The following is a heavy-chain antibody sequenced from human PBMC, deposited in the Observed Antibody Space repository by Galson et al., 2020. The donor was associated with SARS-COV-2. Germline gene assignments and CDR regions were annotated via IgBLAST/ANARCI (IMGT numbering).Heavy chain of an antibody. CDR3: ASAQHYYYYYGMDV. V-gene: IGHV3-11*01. CDR1: GFTFSDYY. J-gene: IGHJ6*02. Sequence: NSGGSLRLSCAASGFTFSDYYMSWIRQAPGKGLEWVSYISSSGSTIYYADSVKGRFTISRDNAKNSLYLQMNSLRAEDTAMYYCASAQHYYYYYGMDVWGQGTTVTVSS. CDR2: ISSSGSTI.